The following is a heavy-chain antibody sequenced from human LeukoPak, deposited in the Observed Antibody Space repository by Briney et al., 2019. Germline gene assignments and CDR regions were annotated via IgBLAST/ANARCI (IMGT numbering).Heavy chain of an antibody. CDR1: GFTFDDYA. CDR3: AKSAVGATEYYFDY. Sequence: PGRSLRLSCAASGFTFDDYAMHWVRQAPGKGLEWVSGISWNSGSIGYADSVKGRFTISRDNAKNSLYLQMNSLRAEDTALYYCAKSAVGATEYYFDYWGQGTLVTVSS. V-gene: IGHV3-9*01. CDR2: ISWNSGSI. D-gene: IGHD1-26*01. J-gene: IGHJ4*02.